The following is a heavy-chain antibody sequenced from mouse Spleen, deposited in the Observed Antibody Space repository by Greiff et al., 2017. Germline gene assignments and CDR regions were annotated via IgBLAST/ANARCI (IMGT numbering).Heavy chain of an antibody. CDR3: TREGLYAMDY. V-gene: IGHV5-6-4*01. J-gene: IGHJ4*01. CDR2: ISSGGSYT. CDR1: GFTFSSYT. D-gene: IGHD3-3*01. Sequence: EVQLVESGGGLVKPGGSLKLSCAASGFTFSSYTMSWVRQTPEKRLEWVATISSGGSYTYYPDSVKGRFTISRDNAKNTLYLQMSSLKSEDTAMYYCTREGLYAMDYWGQGTSVTFSS.